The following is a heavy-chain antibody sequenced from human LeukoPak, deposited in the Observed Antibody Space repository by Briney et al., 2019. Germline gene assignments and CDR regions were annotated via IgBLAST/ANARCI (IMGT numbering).Heavy chain of an antibody. D-gene: IGHD3-10*02. J-gene: IGHJ6*04. CDR3: AELGITMIGGV. CDR2: ISSSGSTI. V-gene: IGHV3-48*03. CDR1: GFTFSSHA. Sequence: GGSLRPSCAASGFTFSSHAMSWVRQAPGKGLEWVSYISSSGSTIYYADSVKGRFTISRDNAKNSLYLQMNSLRAEDTAVYYCAELGITMIGGVWGKGTTVTISS.